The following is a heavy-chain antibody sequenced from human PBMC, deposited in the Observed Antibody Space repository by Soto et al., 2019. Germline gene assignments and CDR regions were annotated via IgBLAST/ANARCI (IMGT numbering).Heavy chain of an antibody. CDR1: GFSFRNYG. V-gene: IGHV3-9*01. CDR3: VKEKLYSNYEYYFDS. J-gene: IGHJ4*02. D-gene: IGHD4-4*01. CDR2: ISWHSGTI. Sequence: GGSLRLSCAASGFSFRNYGMHWVRRVPGKGLEWVSGISWHSGTIGYADFVRGRFTISRDNAKNSLYLQMNSLRPEDTALYYCVKEKLYSNYEYYFDSWGQGTLVTVSS.